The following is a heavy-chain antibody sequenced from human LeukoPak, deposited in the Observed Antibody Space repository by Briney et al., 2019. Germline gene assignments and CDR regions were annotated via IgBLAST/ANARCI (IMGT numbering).Heavy chain of an antibody. CDR1: GFTFSNYG. J-gene: IGHJ3*02. Sequence: GGSLRLSCAAPGFTFSNYGMHWVRQAPGKGLEWVAFILYDGSNKYYADSVKGRFTISRDNSKNTLYLQMNSLRAEDTAVYYCARDRKSDHHIHRLYYDILTGSLRDAFDIWGQGTMVTVSS. CDR2: ILYDGSNK. CDR3: ARDRKSDHHIHRLYYDILTGSLRDAFDI. V-gene: IGHV3-30*02. D-gene: IGHD3-9*01.